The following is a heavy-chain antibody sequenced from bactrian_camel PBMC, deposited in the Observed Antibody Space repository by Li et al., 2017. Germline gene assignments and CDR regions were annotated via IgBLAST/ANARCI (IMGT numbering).Heavy chain of an antibody. CDR3: AAAAYLYCIGSESQGGERINWHY. J-gene: IGHJ4*01. D-gene: IGHD1*01. CDR1: GDTIGRYC. CDR2: IDSKGIMT. V-gene: IGHV3-2*01. Sequence: HVQLVESGGGSVQVGGSLTLSCVASGDTIGRYCMGWFRQIPDREREEVAHIDSKGIMTYAKSVEGRFTISRVNAKNLYLQMNRLEPEDTAMYFCAAAAYLYCIGSESQGGERINWHYWGQGTQVTVS.